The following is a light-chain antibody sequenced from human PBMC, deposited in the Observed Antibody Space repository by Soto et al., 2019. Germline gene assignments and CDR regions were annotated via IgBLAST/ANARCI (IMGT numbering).Light chain of an antibody. J-gene: IGKJ4*01. CDR3: QKYNSAPLT. CDR1: ESVTIW. Sequence: DIQLTQSPSSLSASVGDRVTITCRASESVTIWLAWYQQKPGKAPRLLIYAASTLQAGVPSRFSGSGSGTDFTLTISSLQPEDVAAYYCQKYNSAPLTFGGGTKVEIK. CDR2: AAS. V-gene: IGKV1-27*01.